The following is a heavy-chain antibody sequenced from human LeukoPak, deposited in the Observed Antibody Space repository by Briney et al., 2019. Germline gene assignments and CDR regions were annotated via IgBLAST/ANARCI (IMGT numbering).Heavy chain of an antibody. CDR2: INPSSGGT. CDR3: AKEFPSGATRDLDY. J-gene: IGHJ4*02. Sequence: ASVKVSCQASGYSFTASYMHWVRQAPGQGLEWLGWINPSSGGTKYAPKFQGRVTLTRDTSINTAYMELTSLRSDDTAMYYCAKEFPSGATRDLDYWGQGTLVTDSS. CDR1: GYSFTASY. V-gene: IGHV1-2*02. D-gene: IGHD1-26*01.